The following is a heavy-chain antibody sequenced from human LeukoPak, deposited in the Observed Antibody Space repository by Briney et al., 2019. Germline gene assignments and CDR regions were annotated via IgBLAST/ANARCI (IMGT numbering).Heavy chain of an antibody. Sequence: GGSLRLSCAASGFNFNTYWMNWVRQAPGKGLEWVSYISTSGTNIYYADSVKGRFTISRDNAKKSLYLQMNSLRAEDTAVYYCARKGYFSDDAFDIWGQGTMVTVSS. J-gene: IGHJ3*02. D-gene: IGHD2-15*01. CDR1: GFNFNTYW. CDR2: ISTSGTNI. V-gene: IGHV3-48*04. CDR3: ARKGYFSDDAFDI.